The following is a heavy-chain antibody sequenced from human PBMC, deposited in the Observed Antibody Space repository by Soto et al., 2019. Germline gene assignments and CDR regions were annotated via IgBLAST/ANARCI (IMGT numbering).Heavy chain of an antibody. CDR1: GFTFNNYV. D-gene: IGHD2-15*01. V-gene: IGHV3-23*01. J-gene: IGHJ4*02. CDR2: ISGSGGST. Sequence: PGGSLRLSCAASGFTFNNYVMSWVRQAPGKGLEWVSAISGSGGSTTYPDTVKGRFTVSRDNSKSTLFLQMNSLRAEDTAIYYCAKSSVVVARSPRPFDHWGQGTLVTVS. CDR3: AKSSVVVARSPRPFDH.